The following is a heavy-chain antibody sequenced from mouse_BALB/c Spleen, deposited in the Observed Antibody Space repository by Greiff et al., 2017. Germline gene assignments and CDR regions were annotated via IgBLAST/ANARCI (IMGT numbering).Heavy chain of an antibody. CDR2: ISYSGST. CDR3: ARTTTAHYYYAMDY. V-gene: IGHV3-8*02. CDR1: GDSITSGY. D-gene: IGHD1-2*01. Sequence: EVKLVESGPSLVKPSQTLSLTCSVTGDSITSGYWNWIRKFPGNKLEYMGYISYSGSTYYNPSLKSRISITRDTSKNQYYLQLNSVTTEDTATYYCARTTTAHYYYAMDYWGQGTSVTVSS. J-gene: IGHJ4*01.